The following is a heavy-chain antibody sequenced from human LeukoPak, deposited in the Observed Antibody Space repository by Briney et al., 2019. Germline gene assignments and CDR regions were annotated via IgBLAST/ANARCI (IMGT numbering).Heavy chain of an antibody. D-gene: IGHD5-24*01. CDR3: ARESHQEGYDY. Sequence: SETLSLTCTVSGGSISSSSYYWGWIRQPAGKGLEWIGRIYTSGSTNYNPSLKSRVTMSVDTSKNQFSLKLSSVTAADTAVYYCARESHQEGYDYWGQGTLVTVSS. CDR1: GGSISSSSYY. CDR2: IYTSGST. J-gene: IGHJ4*02. V-gene: IGHV4-61*02.